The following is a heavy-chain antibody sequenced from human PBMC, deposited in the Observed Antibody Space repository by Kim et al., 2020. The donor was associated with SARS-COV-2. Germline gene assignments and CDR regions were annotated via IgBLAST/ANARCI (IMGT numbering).Heavy chain of an antibody. Sequence: GGSLRLSCAASGFTFSNAWMSWVRQAPGKGLEWVGRIKSETGGRTTDYAATVRVSFTIARDDSKHTLYLQMHSLKTEDIAVYYCTTKPQQLVLFDYLGQG. J-gene: IGHJ4*02. V-gene: IGHV3-15*01. D-gene: IGHD6-13*01. CDR1: GFTFSNAW. CDR2: IKSETGGRTT. CDR3: TTKPQQLVLFDY.